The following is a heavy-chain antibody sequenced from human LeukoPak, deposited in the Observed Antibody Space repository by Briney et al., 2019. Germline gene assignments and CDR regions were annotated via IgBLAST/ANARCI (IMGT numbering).Heavy chain of an antibody. CDR1: GGSFSSGSYY. CDR3: ARATRDGYNKYYFDY. J-gene: IGHJ4*02. Sequence: SETLSLTCTVSGGSFSSGSYYWSWIRQPPGKGLEWIGYIYYSGSTNYNPSLKSRVTISVDTSKNQFSLKLSSVTAADTAVYYCARATRDGYNKYYFDYWGQGTLVTVSS. D-gene: IGHD5-24*01. V-gene: IGHV4-61*01. CDR2: IYYSGST.